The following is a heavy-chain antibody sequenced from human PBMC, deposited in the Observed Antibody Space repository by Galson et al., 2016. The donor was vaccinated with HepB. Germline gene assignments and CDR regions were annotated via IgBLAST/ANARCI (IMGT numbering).Heavy chain of an antibody. D-gene: IGHD6-13*01. V-gene: IGHV5-10-1*01. Sequence: QSGAEVKKPGESLRISCKGSGYSFSTYWISWVRQMPGKGLQWMGRIDPSDSYTTYSPSFQGHVTISADKSNSTAYLQWTSRKASDTAMYYCARGAAAAQYPYTEYFQRWGQGTLVTVSS. CDR3: ARGAAAAQYPYTEYFQR. J-gene: IGHJ1*01. CDR1: GYSFSTYW. CDR2: IDPSDSYT.